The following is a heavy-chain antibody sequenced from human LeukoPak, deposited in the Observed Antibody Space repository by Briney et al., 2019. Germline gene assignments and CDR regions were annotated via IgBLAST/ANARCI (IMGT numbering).Heavy chain of an antibody. CDR2: IYHSGST. CDR1: GGSVSSGGYY. D-gene: IGHD2-2*01. CDR3: ARAIVVPAARHFDY. J-gene: IGHJ4*02. Sequence: SETLSLTCTVSGGSVSSGGYYWSWIRQPPGKGLEWIGYIYHSGSTYYNPSLKSRVTISVDRSKNQFSLKLSSVTAADTAVYYCARAIVVPAARHFDYWGQGTLVTVSS. V-gene: IGHV4-30-2*01.